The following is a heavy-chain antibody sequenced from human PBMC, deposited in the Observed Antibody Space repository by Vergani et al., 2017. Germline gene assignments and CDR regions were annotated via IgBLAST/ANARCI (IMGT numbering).Heavy chain of an antibody. CDR1: GFTFSSYG. D-gene: IGHD2-21*02. CDR2: IWYDGSNK. Sequence: QVQLVESGGGVVQPGRSLRLSCAASGFTFSSYGMHWVRQAPGKGLEWVAVIWYDGSNKYYADSVKGRFTISRDNSKNTLYLQMNSLRAEDTAVYYCARDPTGFCGGDCYSSQGGGWGQGTLVTVSS. CDR3: ARDPTGFCGGDCYSSQGGG. J-gene: IGHJ4*02. V-gene: IGHV3-33*01.